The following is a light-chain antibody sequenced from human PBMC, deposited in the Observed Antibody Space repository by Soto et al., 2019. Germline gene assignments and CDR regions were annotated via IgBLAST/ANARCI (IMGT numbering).Light chain of an antibody. Sequence: IPMNQTPSTPAASVGDTITMTCRSSSKWLAWYQKKPGKAPKLLIYDVSNLERGVPPRFSGSTSGAESTLTITGLQPDDLGTYYCQHTTDFTFGQGTKVDIK. J-gene: IGKJ2*01. CDR3: QHTTDFT. V-gene: IGKV1-5*01. CDR2: DVS. CDR1: SSSKW.